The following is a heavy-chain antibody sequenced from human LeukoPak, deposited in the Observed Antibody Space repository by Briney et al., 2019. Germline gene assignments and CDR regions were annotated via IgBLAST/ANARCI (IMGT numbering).Heavy chain of an antibody. V-gene: IGHV3-7*03. D-gene: IGHD1-26*01. CDR1: GFTFTNYW. J-gene: IGHJ4*02. CDR3: ATLAGAVTY. CDR2: IKQDGNEK. Sequence: GGSLRLSCVASGFTFTNYWMTWVRQAPGKRPEWVANIKQDGNEKIYVDSVKGRLTISRDNSKKPVYLQMNSLRAEDTAVYYCATLAGAVTYWGQGTLVTVSS.